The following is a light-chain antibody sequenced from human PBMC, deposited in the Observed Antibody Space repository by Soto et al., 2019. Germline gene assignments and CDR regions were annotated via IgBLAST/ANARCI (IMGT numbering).Light chain of an antibody. V-gene: IGKV3-20*01. CDR2: GAS. J-gene: IGKJ4*01. CDR3: QQFSSYPLT. Sequence: VRRQSTDTLSVSPGERATVSCRASQSVSSNLSWYQQKPGQAPRLLIYGASSRATGIPDRFSGGGSGTDFTLTISRLEPEDFAVYYCQQFSSYPLTFCGVSNV. CDR1: QSVSSN.